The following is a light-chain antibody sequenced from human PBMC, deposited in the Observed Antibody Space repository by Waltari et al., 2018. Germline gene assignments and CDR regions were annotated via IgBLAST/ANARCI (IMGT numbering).Light chain of an antibody. CDR3: LQDYNYPRT. CDR2: AAS. Sequence: AIQVTQSPSSLSASVGDSVTITCRASQGIRNDLGWYQQKPGKAPKLLIYAASILRSGVPSRFSGSGSGTDFTLTISSLQPEDFATYYCLQDYNYPRTFGQGTKVEIK. J-gene: IGKJ1*01. CDR1: QGIRND. V-gene: IGKV1-6*01.